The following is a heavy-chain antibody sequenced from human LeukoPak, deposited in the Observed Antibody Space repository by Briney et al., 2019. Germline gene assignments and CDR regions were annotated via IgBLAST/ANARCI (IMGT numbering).Heavy chain of an antibody. J-gene: IGHJ4*02. CDR3: ARGGIAAAGPDY. CDR2: IYSGGST. Sequence: GGSPRLSCAASGFTVSSNYMSWVRQAPGKGLEWVSVIYSGGSTYYSDSVKGRFTISRDNSKNTLYLQMNSLRAEYTAVYYCARGGIAAAGPDYWGQGTLVTVSS. D-gene: IGHD6-13*01. CDR1: GFTVSSNY. V-gene: IGHV3-53*01.